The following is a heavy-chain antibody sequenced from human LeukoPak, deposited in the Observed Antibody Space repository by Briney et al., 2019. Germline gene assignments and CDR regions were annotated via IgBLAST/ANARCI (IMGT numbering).Heavy chain of an antibody. CDR1: GFTSSNYA. J-gene: IGHJ3*02. Sequence: GGSLRLSCAASGFTSSNYAMHWVRQAPGKGLEWVALISSDGSNEYYTDSAKGRFTISRDNSKNTLFLQMSSLRTEDAAVYYCARGWELLDIWGQGTMVTVSS. CDR2: ISSDGSNE. V-gene: IGHV3-30-3*01. CDR3: ARGWELLDI. D-gene: IGHD1-26*01.